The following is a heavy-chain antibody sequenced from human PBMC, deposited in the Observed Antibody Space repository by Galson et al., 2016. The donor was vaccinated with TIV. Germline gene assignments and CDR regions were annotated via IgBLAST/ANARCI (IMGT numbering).Heavy chain of an antibody. CDR3: ARRKNYGGDAFDL. CDR2: ISGSGGIT. V-gene: IGHV3-23*01. J-gene: IGHJ3*01. Sequence: SLRLSCAASGFTFNNYGMNWVRQAPGKGLEWVSGISGSGGITYLADSVKGRFTISRDNSKDPLSLHMNSLKAEDTAVYFCARRKNYGGDAFDLWGQGTMVTVSS. D-gene: IGHD4-23*01. CDR1: GFTFNNYG.